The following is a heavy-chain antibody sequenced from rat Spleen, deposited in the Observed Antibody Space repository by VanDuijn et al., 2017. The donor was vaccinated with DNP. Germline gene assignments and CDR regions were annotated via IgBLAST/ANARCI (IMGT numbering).Heavy chain of an antibody. CDR1: GYSITSGFR. D-gene: IGHD1-1*01. J-gene: IGHJ4*01. CDR3: ARLRLEWEVRAMDA. CDR2: INGEGST. Sequence: EVQLQESGPGLVKPSQSLSLTCSVTGYSITSGFRWTWIRKFPGNKLEWMGYINGEGSTDYNPSLKSRVSITRDTSKNQFFLQINSVTTEDTATFYCARLRLEWEVRAMDAWGQGTSVTVSS. V-gene: IGHV3-3*01.